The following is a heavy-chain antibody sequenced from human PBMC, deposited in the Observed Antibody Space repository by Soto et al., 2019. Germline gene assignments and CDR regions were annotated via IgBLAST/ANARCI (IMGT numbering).Heavy chain of an antibody. CDR2: INPSGGST. CDR1: GYTFTSYY. J-gene: IGHJ6*02. Sequence: ASVKVSCKASGYTFTSYYMHWVRQAPGQGLEWMGIINPSGGSTSYAQKFQGRVTMTRDTSTSTVYMELSSLRSEDTAVYYCARATTVTAHLRDYYYGMDVWGQGTTVTVSS. V-gene: IGHV1-46*01. D-gene: IGHD4-17*01. CDR3: ARATTVTAHLRDYYYGMDV.